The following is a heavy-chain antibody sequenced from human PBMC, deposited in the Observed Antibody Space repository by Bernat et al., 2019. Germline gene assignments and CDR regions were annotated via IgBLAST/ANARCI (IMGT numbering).Heavy chain of an antibody. J-gene: IGHJ6*04. CDR1: GVTFSSYW. V-gene: IGHV3-74*01. D-gene: IGHD3-10*01. CDR2: INSDGSST. Sequence: EVQLVESGGGLVQPGGSLRLSCAASGVTFSSYWMHWVRQAPGKGLVWVSRINSDGSSTSYADSVKGRFTITRDNAKNTLYLQMNSLRAEDTAVYYCARASLWFREFPLDVWGKGTTVTVSS. CDR3: ARASLWFREFPLDV.